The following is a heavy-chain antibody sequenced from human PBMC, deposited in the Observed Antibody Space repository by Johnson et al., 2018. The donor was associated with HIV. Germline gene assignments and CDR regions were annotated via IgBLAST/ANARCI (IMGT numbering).Heavy chain of an antibody. V-gene: IGHV3-66*03. CDR3: AREGGGTLVLGDEGAFDG. Sequence: VQLVESGGKLIQPGGSLRLSCAASEFTVSSNYMSWVRQAPGKGLEWVSIIYDGDATYYADSVKGRFTISRDNAKNTLYMQMNSLRTEDTVVYYCAREGGGTLVLGDEGAFDGWGQGTMVSVSS. CDR1: EFTVSSNY. J-gene: IGHJ3*01. CDR2: IYDGDAT. D-gene: IGHD3-10*01.